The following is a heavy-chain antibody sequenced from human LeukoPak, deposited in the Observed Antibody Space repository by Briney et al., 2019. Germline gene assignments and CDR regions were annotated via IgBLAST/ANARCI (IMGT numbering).Heavy chain of an antibody. J-gene: IGHJ5*02. CDR2: ISAYNGNT. D-gene: IGHD3-22*01. CDR3: ALPGAYYYDSSVLDP. CDR1: GYTFTSYG. V-gene: IGHV1-18*01. Sequence: ASVKVSCKASGYTFTSYGISWVRQAPGQGLVWMGWISAYNGNTNYAQKLQGRVTMTTDTSTSTAYMELRSLRSDDTAVYYCALPGAYYYDSSVLDPWGQGTLVTVSS.